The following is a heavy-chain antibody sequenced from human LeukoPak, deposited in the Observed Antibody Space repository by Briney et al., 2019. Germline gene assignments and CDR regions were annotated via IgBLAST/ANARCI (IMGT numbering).Heavy chain of an antibody. V-gene: IGHV3-33*06. CDR3: AKLPF. J-gene: IGHJ4*02. CDR1: GFTFRSYG. Sequence: PGGSLRLSCAASGFTFRSYGMHWVRQAPGKGLEWVAVMWYDGRKKDYADSVKGRFIISRDNSKNTLYLQMNSLRAEDTAVYYCAKLPFWGQGTLVTVSS. CDR2: MWYDGRKK. D-gene: IGHD5-18*01.